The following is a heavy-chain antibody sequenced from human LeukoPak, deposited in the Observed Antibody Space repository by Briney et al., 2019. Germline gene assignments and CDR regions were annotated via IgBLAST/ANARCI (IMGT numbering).Heavy chain of an antibody. V-gene: IGHV3-53*01. Sequence: GGSLRLSCAASGFTVSSDYMSWVRQAPGKGLEWVSVIYSGGSTFYADPVKGRFTISRDNSKNTLRLQMNSLRVEDTAIYYCARGTIARLGPFDCWGQGTLVIVSS. CDR2: IYSGGST. D-gene: IGHD6-6*01. J-gene: IGHJ4*02. CDR1: GFTVSSDY. CDR3: ARGTIARLGPFDC.